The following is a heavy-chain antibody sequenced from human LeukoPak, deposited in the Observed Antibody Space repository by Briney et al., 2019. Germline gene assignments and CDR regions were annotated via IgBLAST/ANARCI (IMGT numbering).Heavy chain of an antibody. CDR3: ARQRGAVNDY. D-gene: IGHD2-15*01. CDR1: GGSFSGYY. V-gene: IGHV4-34*01. Sequence: SETLSLTCAVYGGSFSGYYWTWIRQPPGKGLEWIGEINQSGTTNYNPSLKSRVTISIDTSKNQFSLKLNSVTAADTAVYYCARQRGAVNDYWGQGTLVTVSS. CDR2: INQSGTT. J-gene: IGHJ4*02.